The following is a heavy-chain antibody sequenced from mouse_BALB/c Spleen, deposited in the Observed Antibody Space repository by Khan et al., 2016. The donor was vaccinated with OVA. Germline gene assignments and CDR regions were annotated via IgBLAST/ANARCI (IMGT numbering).Heavy chain of an antibody. CDR1: GFSLTSNG. J-gene: IGHJ4*01. V-gene: IGHV2-3*01. CDR2: IWGDGIT. CDR3: AGFEASYYAMDY. Sequence: VQLQESGPGLVAPSQSLSITCTVSGFSLTSNGVSWVRQPPGKGLEWLGVIWGDGITNSHSALISRLSISKDNSKSQVFLKLNSLQTDDTATYYCAGFEASYYAMDYWGQGTSVTVSS. D-gene: IGHD6-1*01.